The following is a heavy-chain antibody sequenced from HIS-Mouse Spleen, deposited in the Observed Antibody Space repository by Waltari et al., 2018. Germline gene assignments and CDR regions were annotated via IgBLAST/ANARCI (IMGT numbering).Heavy chain of an antibody. CDR1: GGSFSGYY. CDR2: INHSGST. V-gene: IGHV4-34*01. J-gene: IGHJ4*02. CDR3: AGYNWNYGTDY. Sequence: QVQLQQWGAGLLKPSETLSLTCAVYGGSFSGYYWSWIRQPPGKGLEWIGEINHSGSTNSNASLKSRVTISVDTSKNQFSRKLGSVTAADTAVYYCAGYNWNYGTDYWGQGTLVTVSS. D-gene: IGHD1-7*01.